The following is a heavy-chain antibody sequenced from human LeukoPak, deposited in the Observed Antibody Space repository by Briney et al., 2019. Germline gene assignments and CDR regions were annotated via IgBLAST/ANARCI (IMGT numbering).Heavy chain of an antibody. V-gene: IGHV3-66*02. CDR2: SYSGGST. Sequence: GGSLRLSCAASGLTVSSNYMSWARQAPGKGLEWVSGSYSGGSTHSADSVKGRFTISRDNSKNTLYLQMNSLRVEDTAMYYCAGVKKSISGGSGATEYWGQGTLVTVAS. D-gene: IGHD2-15*01. J-gene: IGHJ4*02. CDR3: AGVKKSISGGSGATEY. CDR1: GLTVSSNY.